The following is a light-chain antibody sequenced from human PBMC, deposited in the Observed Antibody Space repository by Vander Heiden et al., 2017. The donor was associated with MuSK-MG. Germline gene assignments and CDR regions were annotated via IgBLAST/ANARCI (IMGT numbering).Light chain of an antibody. J-gene: IGKJ1*01. CDR1: RGVSSSY. CDR3: QQYDTSQT. CDR2: GAS. V-gene: IGKV3-20*01. Sequence: EIVLTQSPGTLSLSPGERATLSCRASRGVSSSYLAWYQQKPGQAPRLLIFGASTRATGIPDRFSGSGSGADFTLTISRLEPEDSAVYYCQQYDTSQTFGQGTKVEIK.